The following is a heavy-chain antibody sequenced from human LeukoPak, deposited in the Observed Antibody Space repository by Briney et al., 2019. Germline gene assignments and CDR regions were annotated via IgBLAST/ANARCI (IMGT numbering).Heavy chain of an antibody. V-gene: IGHV3-11*01. J-gene: IGHJ4*02. CDR1: GFTFSDYC. Sequence: PGGSLRLSCVASGFTFSDYCMSWIRQAPGKGLEWVSYISGSGHTIYYADSVKGRFTISGDNAKNSLYLQMISLRAEDTAVYYCASGSGGSYYFDYWGQGTLVTFSS. CDR2: ISGSGHTI. D-gene: IGHD2-15*01. CDR3: ASGSGGSYYFDY.